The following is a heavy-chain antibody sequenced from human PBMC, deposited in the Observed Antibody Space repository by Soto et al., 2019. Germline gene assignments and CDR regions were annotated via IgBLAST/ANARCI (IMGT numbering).Heavy chain of an antibody. CDR1: GGTFNKYA. V-gene: IGHV1-69*13. J-gene: IGHJ4*02. D-gene: IGHD3-22*01. CDR3: ARQFDYDTSGYYYAY. Sequence: ASVKVSCKASGGTFNKYAIDWVRQAPGQGLEWMGGITPLFGTPNYAQRFQGRVTISADEVTSTAYMELRSLRSDDTGVYYCARQFDYDTSGYYYAYWGQGTRVTVSS. CDR2: ITPLFGTP.